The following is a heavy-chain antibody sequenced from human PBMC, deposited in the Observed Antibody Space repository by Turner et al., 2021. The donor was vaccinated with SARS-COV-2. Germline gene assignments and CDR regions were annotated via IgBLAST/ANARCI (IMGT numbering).Heavy chain of an antibody. J-gene: IGHJ5*02. CDR1: GASISSSY. D-gene: IGHD3-10*01. V-gene: IGHV4-59*01. CDR2: LYYRGST. Sequence: VLLQASGPGLVKPSETLFLTCTVSGASISSSYWAWIRKPPGKSLEWIGYLYYRGSTNYNPSLKSRVTISVDTSKIQFPLNLTSVTAADAAVYFCARELTIYWFDPWGQGTLVTVSS. CDR3: ARELTIYWFDP.